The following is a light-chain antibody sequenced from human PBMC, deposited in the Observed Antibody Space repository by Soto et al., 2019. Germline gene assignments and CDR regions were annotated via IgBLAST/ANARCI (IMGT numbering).Light chain of an antibody. CDR3: QQYNNWPLT. V-gene: IGKV3-15*01. CDR2: GAS. Sequence: EIVLTQSPGTLSLSPGERATLSCRASQSVSSSYLAWYQQKPGQAPRLLIYGASSRATGIPVRFSGSGSGTEFTLTISSLQSEDFAVYYCQQYNNWPLTFGQGTRLRL. J-gene: IGKJ5*01. CDR1: QSVSSSY.